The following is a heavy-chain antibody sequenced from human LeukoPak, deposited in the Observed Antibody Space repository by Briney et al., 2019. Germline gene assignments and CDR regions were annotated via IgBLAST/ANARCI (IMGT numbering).Heavy chain of an antibody. J-gene: IGHJ6*03. V-gene: IGHV4-39*07. CDR2: MYYSGST. CDR3: ARAVGSGSFQTYYYYMDV. CDR1: GGSISSISYY. Sequence: SETLSLTCTVSGGSISSISYYWGWIRQPPGKGLEWIVSMYYSGSTYNNPSLKSRVTISVDTSKNQFSLKLSSVTAADTAVYYCARAVGSGSFQTYYYYMDVWGKGTTVTISS. D-gene: IGHD3-10*01.